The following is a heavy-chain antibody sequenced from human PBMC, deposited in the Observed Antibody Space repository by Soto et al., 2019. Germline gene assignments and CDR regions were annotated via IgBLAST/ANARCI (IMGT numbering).Heavy chain of an antibody. J-gene: IGHJ3*02. CDR3: ARGGGGSHHYGSGSYVLDI. Sequence: QVQLVESGGDLVKPGGSLTLSCAASGFTFSDYYMSWIRQAPGKGLEWLSYISGGGGYIKYADSVKGRFTISRDNGKNSLHLQMNSLRADDTAVYYCARGGGGSHHYGSGSYVLDIWGQGAMVNVSS. CDR2: ISGGGGYI. V-gene: IGHV3-11*05. CDR1: GFTFSDYY. D-gene: IGHD3-10*01.